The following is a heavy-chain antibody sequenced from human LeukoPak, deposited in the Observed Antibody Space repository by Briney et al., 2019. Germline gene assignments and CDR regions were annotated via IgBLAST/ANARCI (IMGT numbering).Heavy chain of an antibody. D-gene: IGHD1-26*01. CDR2: IYYSGST. CDR1: GPSLSSYY. V-gene: IGHV4-59*01. CDR3: ARDRRVGATPYYFDY. Sequence: SETLSLTCTVSGPSLSSYYWRCIRHPPGKGLGWVGYIYYSGSTNYNPSLKIRVPISVDTSKNQFSLKLSSVTAADTAVYYCARDRRVGATPYYFDYWGQGTLVTVSS. J-gene: IGHJ4*02.